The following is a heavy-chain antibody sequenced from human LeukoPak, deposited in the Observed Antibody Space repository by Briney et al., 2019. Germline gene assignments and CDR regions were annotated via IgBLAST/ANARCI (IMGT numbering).Heavy chain of an antibody. D-gene: IGHD3-10*01. CDR3: TTVGVYYYDH. CDR1: GLTFSSAW. CDR2: IRSKAYGGTT. Sequence: GGSLRLSCAASGLTFSSAWMTWVRLAPGRGLEWVGRIRSKAYGGTTDYAEPVKGRFIVSRDDSENTVYLQMNSLKTEDTGDYYCTTVGVYYYDHWGQGTRVTVSS. V-gene: IGHV3-15*01. J-gene: IGHJ5*02.